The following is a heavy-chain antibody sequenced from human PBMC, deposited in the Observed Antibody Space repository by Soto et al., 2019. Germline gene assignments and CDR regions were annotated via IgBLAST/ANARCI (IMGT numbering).Heavy chain of an antibody. D-gene: IGHD1-20*01. CDR3: AKDRITGTTGWFDP. CDR1: GFTFSNYA. J-gene: IGHJ5*02. CDR2: ITGSGDNT. V-gene: IGHV3-23*01. Sequence: GGSLRLSCAASGFTFSNYAMSWVRQAPGKGLDWVSTITGSGDNTYYADSVGGRFTISRDSSKHTLYLQMNSLRAEDTAVYYCAKDRITGTTGWFDPWGQGTLVTVSS.